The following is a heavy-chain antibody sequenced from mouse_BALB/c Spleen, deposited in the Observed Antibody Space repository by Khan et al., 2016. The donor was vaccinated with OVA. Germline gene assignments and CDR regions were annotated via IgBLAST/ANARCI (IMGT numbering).Heavy chain of an antibody. CDR3: AKDRRYYAVDY. Sequence: VKLLESGPGLVAPSQSLSITCTVSGFSLTSYGVSWVRQPPGKGLEWLGVIWGDGNTNFHSALRSRLSISKDNSKSQVFLKLNSLQTDDTATYXCAKDRRYYAVDYWGQGTSVTVSS. CDR2: IWGDGNT. V-gene: IGHV2-3*01. J-gene: IGHJ4*01. CDR1: GFSLTSYG.